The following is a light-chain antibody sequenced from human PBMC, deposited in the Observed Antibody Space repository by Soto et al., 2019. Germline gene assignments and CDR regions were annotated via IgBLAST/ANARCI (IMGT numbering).Light chain of an antibody. CDR1: RSNIGINA. CDR2: ANN. Sequence: QSVLTQPPSVSGPPGQRVSISCSGSRSNIGINAVDWYHQLPGTAPKVLIYANNQRPSGVPDRFSGSKSGTSASLAINGLQSDDEAHYYCAAWDDSLNGLVFGGGTKLTVL. CDR3: AAWDDSLNGLV. J-gene: IGLJ2*01. V-gene: IGLV1-44*01.